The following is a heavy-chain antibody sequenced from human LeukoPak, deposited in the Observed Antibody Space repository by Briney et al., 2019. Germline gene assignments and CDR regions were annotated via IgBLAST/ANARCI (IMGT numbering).Heavy chain of an antibody. V-gene: IGHV3-49*04. D-gene: IGHD3-9*01. CDR1: GFTFGDYA. Sequence: GGSLRLSCTASGFTFGDYAMSWVRQAPGKGLEWVGFIRSKAYGGTTEYAASVKGRFTISRDDSKSIAYLQMNSLKTEDTAVYYCTRDVDVLRYFDWLLPYYYYMDVWGKGTTVTISS. CDR3: TRDVDVLRYFDWLLPYYYYMDV. J-gene: IGHJ6*03. CDR2: IRSKAYGGTT.